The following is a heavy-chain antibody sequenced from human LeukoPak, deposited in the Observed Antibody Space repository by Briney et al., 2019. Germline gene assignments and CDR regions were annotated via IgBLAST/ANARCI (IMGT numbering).Heavy chain of an antibody. CDR3: ARNGYSSSWYRN. Sequence: GGSLRLSCAASGFTFSDYSMNWVRQAPGKGLEWVSYIGSRGDGIYYADSVKGRFTISRDNSKNTLYPQMNSLRAEDTAVYYCARNGYSSSWYRNWGQGTLVTVSS. V-gene: IGHV3-48*04. J-gene: IGHJ4*02. CDR1: GFTFSDYS. CDR2: IGSRGDGI. D-gene: IGHD6-13*01.